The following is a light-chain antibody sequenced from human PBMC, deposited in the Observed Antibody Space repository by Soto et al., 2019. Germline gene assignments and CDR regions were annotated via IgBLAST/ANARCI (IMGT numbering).Light chain of an antibody. J-gene: IGKJ1*01. V-gene: IGKV1-27*01. Sequence: DIKVTQSPSSLSASVGDRVTITCRASQDISGHLAWYQQKPGKVPKLLIYEASTLQSRVPSRFSASGSGTDFTLTISSLQTEDVATYYCQKYNGTPRTIGQGTKVELK. CDR2: EAS. CDR1: QDISGH. CDR3: QKYNGTPRT.